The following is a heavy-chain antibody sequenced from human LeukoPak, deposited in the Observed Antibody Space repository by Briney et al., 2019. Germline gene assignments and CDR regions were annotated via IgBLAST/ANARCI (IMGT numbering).Heavy chain of an antibody. CDR1: GGSIGTYY. D-gene: IGHD1/OR15-1a*01. Sequence: ASETLSLTCTVSGGSIGTYYRSWIRQPPGKGLEWIGYIYYNGYTDYNPSLKSRVTISVHTSKNQFSLKLSSVTAADTAVYYCARDRHWTNDWVFDYWGQGTLVTVSS. V-gene: IGHV4-59*01. CDR2: IYYNGYT. CDR3: ARDRHWTNDWVFDY. J-gene: IGHJ4*02.